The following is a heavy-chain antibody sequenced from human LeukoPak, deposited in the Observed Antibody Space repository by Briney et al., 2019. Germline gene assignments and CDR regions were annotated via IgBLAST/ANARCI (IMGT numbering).Heavy chain of an antibody. J-gene: IGHJ4*02. Sequence: SVKVSCTASGGTFSSYAISWVREAPGQGLGWMGGIIPIFGTANYAQKFQGRVTITTDESTSTAYMELSSLRSEDTAVYYCARDQYSSGWFYFDYWGQGTLVTVSS. CDR2: IIPIFGTA. CDR3: ARDQYSSGWFYFDY. V-gene: IGHV1-69*05. D-gene: IGHD6-19*01. CDR1: GGTFSSYA.